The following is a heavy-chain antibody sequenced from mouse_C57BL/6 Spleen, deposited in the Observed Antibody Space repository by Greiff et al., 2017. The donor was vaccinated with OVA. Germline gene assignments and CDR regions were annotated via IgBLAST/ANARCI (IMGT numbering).Heavy chain of an antibody. CDR1: GYSITSGYY. CDR3: ARGEGHYYGSSYAMDY. CDR2: ISYDGSN. V-gene: IGHV3-6*01. Sequence: EVQRVESGPGLVKPSQSLSLTCSVTGYSITSGYYWNWIRQFPGNKLEWMGYISYDGSNNYNPSLKNRISITRDTSKNQFFLKLNSVTTEDTATYYCARGEGHYYGSSYAMDYWGQGTSVTVSS. D-gene: IGHD1-1*01. J-gene: IGHJ4*01.